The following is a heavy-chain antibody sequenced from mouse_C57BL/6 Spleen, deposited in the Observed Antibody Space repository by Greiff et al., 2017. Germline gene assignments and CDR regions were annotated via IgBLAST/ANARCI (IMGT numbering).Heavy chain of an antibody. J-gene: IGHJ4*01. Sequence: VMLVESGPGLVAPSQSLSISCTVSGFSLTSYGVSWVRQPPGKGLEWLGVIWGDGSTNYHSALISRLDISKYNSKSQVFLKLNSLQTDDTATYYCAKEGRYGNDYARDYWGQGTSVTVAS. CDR3: AKEGRYGNDYARDY. CDR2: IWGDGST. V-gene: IGHV2-3*01. CDR1: GFSLTSYG. D-gene: IGHD1-1*02.